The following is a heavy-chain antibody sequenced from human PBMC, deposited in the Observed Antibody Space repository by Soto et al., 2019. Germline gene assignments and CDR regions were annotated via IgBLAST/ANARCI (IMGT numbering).Heavy chain of an antibody. CDR1: GFTFSDSG. J-gene: IGHJ4*02. CDR3: TARANYEFWSGYPH. V-gene: IGHV3-73*02. CDR2: VRSRPSNYAT. Sequence: EVQLVESGGGLVQPGGSLKLSCAASGFTFSDSGIHWVRQASGRGLEWVGRVRSRPSNYATAYGASVKGRFTISRDDSNNTAYLQMKSLSSEETAVSDCTARANYEFWSGYPHWGQGNLVTVSS. D-gene: IGHD3-3*01.